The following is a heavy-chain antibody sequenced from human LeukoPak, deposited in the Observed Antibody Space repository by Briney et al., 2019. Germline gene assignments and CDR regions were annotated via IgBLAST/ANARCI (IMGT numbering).Heavy chain of an antibody. V-gene: IGHV4-59*08. CDR3: ARRGFFDS. CDR1: GASISGYY. J-gene: IGHJ4*02. CDR2: ISDSGSI. Sequence: SETLSLTCTVSGASISGYYWSWIRQPPGKGLEWIGFISDSGSINYNPSLKNRATISVGTSKNQFSLMMSSVTAADTAVYYCARRGFFDSWGQGTLVTISS.